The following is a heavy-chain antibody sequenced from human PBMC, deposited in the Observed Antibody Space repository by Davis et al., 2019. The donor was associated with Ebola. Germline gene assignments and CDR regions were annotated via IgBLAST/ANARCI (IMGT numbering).Heavy chain of an antibody. V-gene: IGHV3-49*02. CDR1: GFTFGYYS. J-gene: IGHJ4*02. D-gene: IGHD3-22*01. CDR3: ARDDSPDPY. Sequence: GASLKISCSASGFTFGYYSMSWVRQAPGKGLEWLCFVRSNAYGMTTEYAASVEGRFTISRDDSKSIAYLQMSSLKIEDTALYYCARDDSPDPYWGQGTLVTVSS. CDR2: VRSNAYGMTT.